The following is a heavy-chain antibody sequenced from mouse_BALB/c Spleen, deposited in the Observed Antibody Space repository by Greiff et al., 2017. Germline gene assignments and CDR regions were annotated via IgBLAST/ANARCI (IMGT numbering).Heavy chain of an antibody. D-gene: IGHD1-1*02. CDR1: GFSLTGYG. CDR2: IWGDGST. Sequence: VQGVESGPGLVAPSQSLSITCTVSGFSLTGYGVNWVRQPPGKGLEWLGMIWGDGSTDYNSALKSRLSISKDNSKSQVFLKMNSLQTDDTARYYCARAPLWGSFAYWGQGTLVTVSA. CDR3: ARAPLWGSFAY. V-gene: IGHV2-6-7*01. J-gene: IGHJ3*01.